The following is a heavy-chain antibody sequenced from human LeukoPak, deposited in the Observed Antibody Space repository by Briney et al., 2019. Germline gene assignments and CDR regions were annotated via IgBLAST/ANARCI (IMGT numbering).Heavy chain of an antibody. V-gene: IGHV3-21*04. CDR3: AKDEPVGAMMEFQH. D-gene: IGHD1-26*01. Sequence: PGGSLRLSCTASGFTFSGYSMNWIRQAPGKGLEWVSSFGTRSTSIYHAGSVKGRFAISRDNAKNSLYLQMNSLRAEDTAVYYCAKDEPVGAMMEFQHWGQGTLVTVSS. CDR1: GFTFSGYS. CDR2: FGTRSTSI. J-gene: IGHJ1*01.